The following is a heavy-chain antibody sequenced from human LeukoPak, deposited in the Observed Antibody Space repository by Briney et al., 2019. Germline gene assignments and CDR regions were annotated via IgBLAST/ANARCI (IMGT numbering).Heavy chain of an antibody. D-gene: IGHD6-13*01. V-gene: IGHV4-39*01. CDR1: GGSISSSSYY. Sequence: PSETLSLTCTVSGGSISSSSYYWGWIRQPPGKGLEWIGSIYYSGSTYYNPSLKSRVTISVDTSKNQFSLKLSSVTAADTAVYYCARRYSSSLDYWGQGTLVTVSS. CDR3: ARRYSSSLDY. J-gene: IGHJ4*02. CDR2: IYYSGST.